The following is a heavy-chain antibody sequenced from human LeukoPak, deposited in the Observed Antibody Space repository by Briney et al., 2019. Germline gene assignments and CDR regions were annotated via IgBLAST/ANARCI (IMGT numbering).Heavy chain of an antibody. CDR2: ISSGSSYI. J-gene: IGHJ4*02. D-gene: IGHD5-12*01. CDR1: GFTFSRYN. CDR3: ARGPSGYHNT. V-gene: IGHV3-21*01. Sequence: GGSVRLSCAASGFTFSRYNMNWVRQAPGKGLEWVSSISSGSSYIYYADSVKGRFTISRDNAKNSLYLQMNSLRAEDTAVYYCARGPSGYHNTGGQGTLVTVSS.